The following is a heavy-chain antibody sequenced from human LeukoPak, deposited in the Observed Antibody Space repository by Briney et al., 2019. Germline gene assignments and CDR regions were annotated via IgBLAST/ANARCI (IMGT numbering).Heavy chain of an antibody. CDR3: ARSGYDFWSGYYTPSFDY. CDR1: GGSISSSSYY. V-gene: IGHV4-39*07. CDR2: IYYSGST. D-gene: IGHD3-3*01. Sequence: SETLSLTCTVSGGSISSSSYYWGWIRQPPGKGLEWIGSIYYSGSTYYNPSLKSRVTISVDTSKNQFSLKLSSVPAADTAVYYCARSGYDFWSGYYTPSFDYWGQGTLVTVSS. J-gene: IGHJ4*02.